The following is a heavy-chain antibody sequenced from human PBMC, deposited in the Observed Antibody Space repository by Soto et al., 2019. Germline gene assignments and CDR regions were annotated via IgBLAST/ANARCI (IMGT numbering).Heavy chain of an antibody. Sequence: QVQLVQSGAEVKKPGSSVKVSCKASGGTFSSYTISWVRQAPGQGLEWMGRIIPILGIANYAQKFQGRVTITAHKYTSTAYTELSSLRSEDTAVYYCARELPNRYDSSGYTIYYWGQGTLVTVSS. CDR1: GGTFSSYT. V-gene: IGHV1-69*08. CDR3: ARELPNRYDSSGYTIYY. J-gene: IGHJ4*02. D-gene: IGHD3-22*01. CDR2: IIPILGIA.